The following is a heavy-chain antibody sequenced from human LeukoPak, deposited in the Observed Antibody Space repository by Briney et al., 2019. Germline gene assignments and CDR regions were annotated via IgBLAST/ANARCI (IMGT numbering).Heavy chain of an antibody. CDR3: AREGDYIVASYSGSYYYFDY. D-gene: IGHD1-26*01. Sequence: ASVKVSCKASGYTFTSYGISWVRQAPGQGLEWMGWISAYNGNTNYAQKLQGRVTMTTDTSTSTAYMELRSLRSDDTAVYYCAREGDYIVASYSGSYYYFDYWGQGTLVTVSS. CDR2: ISAYNGNT. V-gene: IGHV1-18*01. CDR1: GYTFTSYG. J-gene: IGHJ4*02.